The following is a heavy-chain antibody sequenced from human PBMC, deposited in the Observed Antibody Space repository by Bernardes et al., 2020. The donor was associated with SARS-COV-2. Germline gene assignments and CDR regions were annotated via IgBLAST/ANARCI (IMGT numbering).Heavy chain of an antibody. J-gene: IGHJ4*02. CDR1: GFTFSSYW. Sequence: GGSLRLSCAASGFTFSSYWMHWVRQGPGKGLVWVSRINTDGRTTTYADSVKGRFTISRDNGKNTLYLQMNSLRAEDTAVYYCVRGPSDGHGRFEYWGQGALFTVSS. V-gene: IGHV3-74*03. CDR3: VRGPSDGHGRFEY. CDR2: INTDGRTT.